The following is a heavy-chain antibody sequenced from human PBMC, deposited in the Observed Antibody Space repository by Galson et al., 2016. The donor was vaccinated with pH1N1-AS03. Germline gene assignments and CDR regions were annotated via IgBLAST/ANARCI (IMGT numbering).Heavy chain of an antibody. V-gene: IGHV4-61*01. Sequence: ETLSLTCSVSGGSVSSGSYYWSWIRQPPGKGLGWIGYIYYSGSTNYNPSLKSRVTISVDTSKNQFSLKLSSVTAADTAVYYCARDRLAAAFSFDYWGQGILVTVSS. CDR2: IYYSGST. CDR1: GGSVSSGSYY. J-gene: IGHJ4*02. D-gene: IGHD6-13*01. CDR3: ARDRLAAAFSFDY.